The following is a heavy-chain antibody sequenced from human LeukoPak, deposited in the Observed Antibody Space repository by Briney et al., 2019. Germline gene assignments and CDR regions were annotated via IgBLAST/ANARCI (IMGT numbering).Heavy chain of an antibody. CDR1: GFTFSSYA. J-gene: IGHJ4*02. V-gene: IGHV3-30*04. CDR3: AKDGADIVVVIATQTTEFDY. Sequence: PGGSLRLSCAASGFTFSSYAMHWVRQAPGKGLEWVAVISYDGSNKYYADSVKGRFTISRDNSKNTLYLQMNSLRAEDTAVYYCAKDGADIVVVIATQTTEFDYWGQGTLVTVSS. CDR2: ISYDGSNK. D-gene: IGHD2-15*01.